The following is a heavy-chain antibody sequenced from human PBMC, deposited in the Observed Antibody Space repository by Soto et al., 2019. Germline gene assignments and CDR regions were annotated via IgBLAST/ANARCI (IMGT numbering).Heavy chain of an antibody. CDR1: GGSISSSSYY. CDR3: ARSGGLESLTWENYFDY. J-gene: IGHJ4*02. D-gene: IGHD1-1*01. Sequence: SETLSLTCTVSGGSISSSSYYWGWSRQPPGKGLEWIGSIYYSGSTYYNPSLKSRVTISVDTSKNQFSLKLSSVTAADTAVYYCARSGGLESLTWENYFDYWSQGTLVTVSS. V-gene: IGHV4-39*01. CDR2: IYYSGST.